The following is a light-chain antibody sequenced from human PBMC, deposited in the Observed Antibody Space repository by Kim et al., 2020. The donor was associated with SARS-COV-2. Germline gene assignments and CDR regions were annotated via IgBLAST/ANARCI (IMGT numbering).Light chain of an antibody. J-gene: IGLJ1*01. CDR3: GTWDGSLSGSV. CDR1: KSNVGSYS. V-gene: IGLV1-51*01. CDR2: DDN. Sequence: QSALTQPPSVSAAPGQKISISCSGTKSNVGSYSVSWYQQFPGTTPRLVIYDDNKRPSGIPGRLSGSRSGTSATLAITDLQAGDEADYYCGTWDGSLSGSVFGTGTQLTVL.